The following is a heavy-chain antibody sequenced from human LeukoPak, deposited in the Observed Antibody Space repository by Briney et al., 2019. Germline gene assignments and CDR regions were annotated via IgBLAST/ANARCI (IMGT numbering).Heavy chain of an antibody. CDR2: ISSSSTI. D-gene: IGHD2-2*01. CDR3: ARDEGYCSSTSCSCFDY. CDR1: GFTFSSYS. V-gene: IGHV3-48*01. J-gene: IGHJ4*02. Sequence: GGSLRLSCAASGFTFSSYSMNWVRQAPGKGLEWVSYISSSSTIYYADSVKGRFTISRDNAKNSLYLQMNSLRAEDTAVYYCARDEGYCSSTSCSCFDYWGQGTLVTVSS.